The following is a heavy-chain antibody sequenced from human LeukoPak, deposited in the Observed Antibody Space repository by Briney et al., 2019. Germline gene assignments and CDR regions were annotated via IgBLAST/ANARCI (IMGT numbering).Heavy chain of an antibody. CDR2: VSGSGGST. V-gene: IGHV3-23*01. D-gene: IGHD3-10*01. Sequence: GGSLRLSCAASGFTFSSYAMSWVREAPGKGLEWGSVVSGSGGSTYYADSVKGRFTISRDNSKNTLYLQMNSLRADGTAVYYCAKEVAMVRGQADYWGQGTLVTVS. J-gene: IGHJ4*02. CDR1: GFTFSSYA. CDR3: AKEVAMVRGQADY.